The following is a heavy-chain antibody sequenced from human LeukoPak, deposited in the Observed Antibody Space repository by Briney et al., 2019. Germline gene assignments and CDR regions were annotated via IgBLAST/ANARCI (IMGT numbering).Heavy chain of an antibody. Sequence: GASVKVSCKASGGTFSSYAISWVRQAPGQGLEWMGRIIPILGIANYAQKFQGRVTITADKSTSTAYMELSSLRSEDTAAYYCARPKQQLAQGVNDAFDIWGQGTMVTVSS. CDR3: ARPKQQLAQGVNDAFDI. J-gene: IGHJ3*02. V-gene: IGHV1-69*04. D-gene: IGHD6-13*01. CDR2: IIPILGIA. CDR1: GGTFSSYA.